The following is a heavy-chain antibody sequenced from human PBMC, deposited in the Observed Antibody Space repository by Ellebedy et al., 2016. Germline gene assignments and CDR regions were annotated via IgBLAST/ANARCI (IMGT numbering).Heavy chain of an antibody. CDR3: ARVVREDSGVVFPYYFDY. D-gene: IGHD3-3*01. V-gene: IGHV4-34*01. CDR1: GGSFSGYY. CDR2: INHSGST. Sequence: SETLSLTXAVYGGSFSGYYWSWIRQPPGKGLEWIGEINHSGSTNYNPSLKSRVTISVDTSKNQFSLKLSSVTAADTAVYYCARVVREDSGVVFPYYFDYWGQGTLVTVSS. J-gene: IGHJ4*02.